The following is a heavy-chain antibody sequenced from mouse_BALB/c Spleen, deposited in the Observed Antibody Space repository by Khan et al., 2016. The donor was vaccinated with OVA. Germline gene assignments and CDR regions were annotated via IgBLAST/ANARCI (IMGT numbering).Heavy chain of an antibody. J-gene: IGHJ2*01. Sequence: EVELVESGGDLVKPGGSLKLSCAASGFTFSSFGMSWIRQTPVKRLVWVATISSGGSYTYYPDSVKGRFTISRDNAKNPLYLQMSSLKSEDTAMYYCARQYSNSFFEYWGQGTTLTVSS. CDR2: ISSGGSYT. CDR1: GFTFSSFG. CDR3: ARQYSNSFFEY. V-gene: IGHV5-6*01. D-gene: IGHD2-5*01.